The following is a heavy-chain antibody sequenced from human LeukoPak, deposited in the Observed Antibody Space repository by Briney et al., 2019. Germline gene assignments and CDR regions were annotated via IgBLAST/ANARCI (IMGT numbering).Heavy chain of an antibody. D-gene: IGHD6-6*01. CDR2: IRYDGSNK. Sequence: WIRQPPGKGLEWVAFIRYDGSNKYYADSVKGRFTISRDNSKNTLYLQMNSLRAEDTAVYYCAKIDGIAARPHDSWGQGTLVTVSS. V-gene: IGHV3-30*02. CDR3: AKIDGIAARPHDS. J-gene: IGHJ5*01.